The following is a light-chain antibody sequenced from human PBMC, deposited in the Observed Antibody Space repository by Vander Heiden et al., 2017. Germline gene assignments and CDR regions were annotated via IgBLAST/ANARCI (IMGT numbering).Light chain of an antibody. V-gene: IGKV3-15*01. J-gene: IGKJ4*01. CDR1: QSVSSN. Sequence: EILVRESPATLSVSPCERATLSCRASQSVSSNLAWYQQKPGQAPRLLIYGASTRATDIPARYNGRESVTEFTLTIRSLQFENYPLYSCLHDNNCPTTFGGGTKMEIK. CDR2: GAS. CDR3: LHDNNCPTT.